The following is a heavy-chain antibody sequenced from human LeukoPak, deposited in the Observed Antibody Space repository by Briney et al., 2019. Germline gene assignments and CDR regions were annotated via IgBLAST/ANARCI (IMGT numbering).Heavy chain of an antibody. V-gene: IGHV3-7*03. J-gene: IGHJ4*02. D-gene: IGHD3-22*01. CDR3: ARFYYYDSSGYYPRDY. CDR2: IKQDGSEK. Sequence: GGSLRLSCAASGFTFSSYRMSWVRQAPGKGLEWVANIKQDGSEKYYVDSVKGRFTISRDNAKNSLYLQMNSLRAEDTAVYYCARFYYYDSSGYYPRDYWGQGTLVTVSS. CDR1: GFTFSSYR.